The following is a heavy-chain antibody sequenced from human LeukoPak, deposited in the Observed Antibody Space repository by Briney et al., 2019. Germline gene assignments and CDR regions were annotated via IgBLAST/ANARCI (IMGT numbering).Heavy chain of an antibody. J-gene: IGHJ3*02. CDR2: IIPIFGTA. CDR1: GGTFSSYA. D-gene: IGHD1-14*01. CDR3: ARDRMGLAFDI. Sequence: SVTVSCKASGGTFSSYAISWVRQAPGQGLEWMGGIIPIFGTANYAQKFQGRVTITADKSTSTAYMELSSLRSEDTAVYYCARDRMGLAFDIWGQGTMVTVSS. V-gene: IGHV1-69*06.